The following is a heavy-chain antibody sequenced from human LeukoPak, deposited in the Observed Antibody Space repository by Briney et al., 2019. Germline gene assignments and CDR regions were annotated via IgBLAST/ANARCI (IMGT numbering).Heavy chain of an antibody. Sequence: SETLSLTCTVSGGSISSYYWSWIRQPPGKGLEWIGYIYYSGSTNYNPSLKSRVTISVDTSKNQFSLKLSSVTAADTAVYYCARAIYDILTGYKFDPWGQGTLVTVSS. CDR1: GGSISSYY. CDR2: IYYSGST. CDR3: ARAIYDILTGYKFDP. D-gene: IGHD3-9*01. V-gene: IGHV4-59*01. J-gene: IGHJ5*02.